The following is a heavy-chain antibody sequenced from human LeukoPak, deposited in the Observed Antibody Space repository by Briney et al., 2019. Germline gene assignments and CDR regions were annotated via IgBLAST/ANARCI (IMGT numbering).Heavy chain of an antibody. Sequence: PGGSLRLSCAASGFTFSDLWMHWVRQVPGEGLGWVAVSLGDVTAIYADSVKGRFTVSRDNAKNTLYLQANSLRVEDKAVYYCARGGPGTGMDYWGHGALVTVSS. V-gene: IGHV3-74*01. CDR1: GFTFSDLW. J-gene: IGHJ4*01. CDR3: ARGGPGTGMDY. D-gene: IGHD1-1*01. CDR2: SLGDVTA.